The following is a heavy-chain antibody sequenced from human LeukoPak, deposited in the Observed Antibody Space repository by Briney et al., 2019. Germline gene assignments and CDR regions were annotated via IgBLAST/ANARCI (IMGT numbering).Heavy chain of an antibody. CDR3: ALEYSSSFSFDY. Sequence: GGSLRLSCAASGFTFSSYGMHWVRQAPGKGLEWVAVISYDGSNKYYADSVKGRFTISRDNSKNTLYLQMNSLRAEDTAVYYCALEYSSSFSFDYWGQGTLVTVSS. V-gene: IGHV3-30*03. J-gene: IGHJ4*02. D-gene: IGHD6-6*01. CDR1: GFTFSSYG. CDR2: ISYDGSNK.